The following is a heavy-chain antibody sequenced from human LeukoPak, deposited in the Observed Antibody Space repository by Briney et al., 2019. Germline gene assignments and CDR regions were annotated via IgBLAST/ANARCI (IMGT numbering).Heavy chain of an antibody. D-gene: IGHD6-19*01. Sequence: GGSLRLSYAATGLTVSSNFMSWVRQAPGKGLEWVSVIYGGGSTYYADSVKGRFTISRDTPKNTLYLQMNSLRVEDTAVYYCASWPGGWYGEDSWGQGTLVTVSS. CDR2: IYGGGST. CDR1: GLTVSSNF. V-gene: IGHV3-53*01. CDR3: ASWPGGWYGEDS. J-gene: IGHJ4*02.